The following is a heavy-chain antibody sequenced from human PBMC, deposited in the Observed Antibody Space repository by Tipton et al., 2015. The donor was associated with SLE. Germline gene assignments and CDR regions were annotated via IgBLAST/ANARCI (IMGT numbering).Heavy chain of an antibody. Sequence: TLSLTCTLSGGSITRHYWSWIREPPGKGLEWIGYIYLGSSNYNPSLKSRVTISVDTSKNQFSLKLSSVTAADTAVYYCARMRGGYNAHHWGQGILVTVSS. J-gene: IGHJ5*02. D-gene: IGHD5-24*01. V-gene: IGHV4-59*11. CDR1: GGSITRHY. CDR2: IYLGSS. CDR3: ARMRGGYNAHH.